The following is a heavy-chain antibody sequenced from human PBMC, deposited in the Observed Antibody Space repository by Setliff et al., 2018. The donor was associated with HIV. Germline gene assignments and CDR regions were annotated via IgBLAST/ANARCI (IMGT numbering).Heavy chain of an antibody. J-gene: IGHJ6*02. V-gene: IGHV3-48*01. D-gene: IGHD3-10*01. CDR1: GFRFSVYS. CDR3: ARSVIGYYYYGMDV. Sequence: GGSLRLSCAASGFRFSVYSMNWIRQAPGKGLEWISYMTSDEKTISYADSVKGRFTISRDNSKNTLYLQMNSLRAEDTAVYYCARSVIGYYYYGMDVWGQGTLVTVSS. CDR2: MTSDEKTI.